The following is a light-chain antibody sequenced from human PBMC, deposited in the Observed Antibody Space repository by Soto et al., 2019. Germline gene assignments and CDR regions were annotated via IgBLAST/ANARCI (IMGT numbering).Light chain of an antibody. V-gene: IGKV1-33*01. CDR3: QPYDNLPLT. CDR1: QDISNY. J-gene: IGKJ4*01. Sequence: DIQMTQSPSSLSASVGDRVTITCQASQDISNYLNWYQQKPGKAPKLLIYDASNLETGVPLRFRGSGSGTDFTFTISSLQPEDIATYYCQPYDNLPLTFGGGTKVEIK. CDR2: DAS.